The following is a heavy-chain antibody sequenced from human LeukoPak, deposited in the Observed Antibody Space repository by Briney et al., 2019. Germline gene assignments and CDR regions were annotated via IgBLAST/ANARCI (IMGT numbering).Heavy chain of an antibody. J-gene: IGHJ4*02. V-gene: IGHV3-7*01. CDR3: ARSALQQLGAFDY. CDR2: IKQDGSEK. CDR1: GFTFSSYW. Sequence: PGGSPRLSCAASGFTFSSYWMSWVRQAPRKGLEWVANIKQDGSEKYYVDSVKGRFTISRDNAKNSLYLQMNSLRAEDTAVYYCARSALQQLGAFDYWGQGTLVTVSS. D-gene: IGHD6-13*01.